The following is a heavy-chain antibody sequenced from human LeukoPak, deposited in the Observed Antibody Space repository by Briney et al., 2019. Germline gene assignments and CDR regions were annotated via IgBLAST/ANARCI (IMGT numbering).Heavy chain of an antibody. CDR2: INHSGST. Sequence: SETLSLTCAVYGGSFSGYYWSWIRQPPGKGLEGIGEINHSGSTNYNPSLKSRVTISVDTSKNQFSLKLSSVTAADTAVYYCARGRFFGVVIIDYWGQGTLVTVSS. D-gene: IGHD3-3*01. CDR3: ARGRFFGVVIIDY. V-gene: IGHV4-34*01. CDR1: GGSFSGYY. J-gene: IGHJ4*02.